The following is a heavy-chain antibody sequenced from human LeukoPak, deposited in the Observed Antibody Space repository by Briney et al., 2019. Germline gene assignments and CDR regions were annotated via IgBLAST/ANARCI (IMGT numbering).Heavy chain of an antibody. D-gene: IGHD1-1*01. V-gene: IGHV1-8*01. CDR2: MSPNSGDT. J-gene: IGHJ4*02. CDR3: ASNPPNTGDFYY. Sequence: ASVKVSCKPSGYTFTNLDINRLRQAPGQGLEWMGWMSPNSGDTGYAQKFQGRVSMTRDTSISTAYMELSSLRSEDTAVYYCASNPPNTGDFYYWGLGSLVTVSS. CDR1: GYTFTNLD.